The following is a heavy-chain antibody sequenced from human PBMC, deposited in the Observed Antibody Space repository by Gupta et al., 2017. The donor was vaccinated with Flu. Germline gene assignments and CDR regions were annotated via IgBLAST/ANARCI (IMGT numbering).Heavy chain of an antibody. CDR1: GSTFSNAW. J-gene: IGHJ4*01. D-gene: IGHD6-19*01. Sequence: EVQLVESGGGLVKPGGSFRLSCAAYGSTFSNAWMSWVRQAPGKGRGWVGSIKSKTGGGTTDDAAPVKGRFNISIEDSRNTLCVEVDGLKTADTAVYDGTTFTTVAGGNWGHVTMITVSS. CDR2: IKSKTGGGTT. CDR3: TTFTTVAGGN. V-gene: IGHV3-15*01.